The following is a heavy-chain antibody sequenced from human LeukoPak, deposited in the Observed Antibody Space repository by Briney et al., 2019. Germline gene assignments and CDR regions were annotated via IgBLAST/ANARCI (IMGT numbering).Heavy chain of an antibody. CDR1: GYTFTGYY. V-gene: IGHV1-2*02. J-gene: IGHJ4*02. CDR3: ARRYGSGSNDY. D-gene: IGHD3-10*01. CDR2: INPNSGGT. Sequence: GASVTVSCKASGYTFTGYYMHWVRQAPGQGLEWLGWINPNSGGTNYAQKFQGRVTMTRDTSISTAYMELSRLRSDDTAVYYCARRYGSGSNDYWGQGTLVTVSS.